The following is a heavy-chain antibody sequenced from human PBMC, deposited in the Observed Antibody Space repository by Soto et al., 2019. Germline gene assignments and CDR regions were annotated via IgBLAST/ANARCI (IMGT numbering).Heavy chain of an antibody. V-gene: IGHV1-69*01. CDR2: FVPLFGTT. D-gene: IGHD3-16*01. Sequence: ELVQSGSEVKKPGSSVKVSCQASGGTFSGYVVTGVRQAPGQGLEWMGEFVPLFGTTNYAQRFSGRITITAEECTSTAYMELRTLRSDDTAVYYCATHGLGVSSPPYFDNWGQGTQVTVSS. CDR1: GGTFSGYV. J-gene: IGHJ4*02. CDR3: ATHGLGVSSPPYFDN.